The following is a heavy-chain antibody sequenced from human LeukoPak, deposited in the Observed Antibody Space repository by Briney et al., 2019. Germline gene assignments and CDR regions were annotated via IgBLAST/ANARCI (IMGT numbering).Heavy chain of an antibody. V-gene: IGHV3-23*01. Sequence: GGSLRLSCAASGFTFSSYAMNWVRQAPGKGLEWVSSISGSGGRTYYGDSVKGRFTVSRDNSNNTLFLHMNSLRAEDTAVYYCAKAPMIVVTNNWFDPWGQGTLVTVSS. D-gene: IGHD3-22*01. CDR3: AKAPMIVVTNNWFDP. CDR2: ISGSGGRT. CDR1: GFTFSSYA. J-gene: IGHJ5*02.